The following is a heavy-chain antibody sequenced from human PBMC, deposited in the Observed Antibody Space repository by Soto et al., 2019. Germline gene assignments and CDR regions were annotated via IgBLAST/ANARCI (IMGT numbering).Heavy chain of an antibody. CDR2: ISYDGSNK. CDR1: GFTFSSYG. Sequence: PGGSLRLSCAASGFTFSSYGMHWVRQAPGKGLEWVAVISYDGSNKYYADSVKGRFTISRDNSKNTLYLQMNSLRAEDTAVYYCAKDYSPPRAAVALEDSDYWGQGTLVTVSS. J-gene: IGHJ4*02. CDR3: AKDYSPPRAAVALEDSDY. D-gene: IGHD6-19*01. V-gene: IGHV3-30*18.